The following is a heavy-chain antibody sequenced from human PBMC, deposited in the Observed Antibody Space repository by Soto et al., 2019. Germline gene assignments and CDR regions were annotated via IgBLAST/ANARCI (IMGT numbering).Heavy chain of an antibody. CDR3: AKDFRAAGYSHGSFDY. V-gene: IGHV3-23*01. J-gene: IGHJ4*02. D-gene: IGHD5-18*01. CDR1: GFTFSSYA. Sequence: EVQLLESGGGLVQPGGSLRLSCAASGFTFSSYALTWVRQAPGKGLEWVSTISGSGGSTYYADSVKGRFTISRDNSKNTRYLQMNSLRAEDTAVYYCAKDFRAAGYSHGSFDYWGQGTLVTVSS. CDR2: ISGSGGST.